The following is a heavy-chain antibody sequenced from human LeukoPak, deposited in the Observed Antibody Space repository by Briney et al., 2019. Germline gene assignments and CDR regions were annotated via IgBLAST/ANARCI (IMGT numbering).Heavy chain of an antibody. D-gene: IGHD6-19*01. CDR3: ARDRSSGPTGYFDY. V-gene: IGHV4-4*07. J-gene: IGHJ4*02. Sequence: ASETLSLTCTVSCGSMSSYYWSWIREPAGKGLEWIGRIYTSGSTNYNPSLKSRVTMSVDTSKNQFSLKLSSVTAADTAVYYCARDRSSGPTGYFDYWGQGTLVTVSS. CDR2: IYTSGST. CDR1: CGSMSSYY.